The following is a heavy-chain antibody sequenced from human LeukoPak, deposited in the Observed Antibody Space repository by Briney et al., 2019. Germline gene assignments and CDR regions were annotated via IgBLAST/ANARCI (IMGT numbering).Heavy chain of an antibody. CDR2: ISGSGGST. Sequence: GGSLRLSCAASGFTFSSYAMSWVRQAPGKGLEWVSAISGSGGSTYYAGSVKGRFTISRDNSKNTLYLQMNSLRAEDTAVYYCAKLLRSYYYDSSGYPLAPVDPWGQGTLVTVSS. V-gene: IGHV3-23*01. CDR3: AKLLRSYYYDSSGYPLAPVDP. CDR1: GFTFSSYA. J-gene: IGHJ5*02. D-gene: IGHD3-22*01.